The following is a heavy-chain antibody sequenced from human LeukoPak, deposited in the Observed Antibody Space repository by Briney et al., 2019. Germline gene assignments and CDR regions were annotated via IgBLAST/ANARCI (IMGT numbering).Heavy chain of an antibody. CDR1: GFTVSSNY. CDR2: ISSSSSYI. J-gene: IGHJ4*02. V-gene: IGHV3-21*04. CDR3: ARFPIVGALIDDY. D-gene: IGHD1-26*01. Sequence: GGSLRLSCAASGFTVSSNYMSWVRQAPGKGLEWVSSISSSSSYIYYADSVKGRFTISRDNAKNSLYLQMNSLRAEDTAVYYCARFPIVGALIDDYWGQGTLVTVSS.